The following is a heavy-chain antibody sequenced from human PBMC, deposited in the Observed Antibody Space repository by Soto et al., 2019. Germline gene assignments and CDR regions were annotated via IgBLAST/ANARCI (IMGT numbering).Heavy chain of an antibody. CDR3: ARGRESSWYNNWFDP. J-gene: IGHJ5*02. V-gene: IGHV3-13*01. CDR2: IGTAGDT. D-gene: IGHD6-13*01. CDR1: GFTFSSYD. Sequence: GGSLSLSCAASGFTFSSYDMHWVRQATGKGLEWVSAIGTAGDTYYPGSVKGRFTISRENAKNSLYLQMNSLRAEDTAVYYCARGRESSWYNNWFDPWGQGTLVTVSS.